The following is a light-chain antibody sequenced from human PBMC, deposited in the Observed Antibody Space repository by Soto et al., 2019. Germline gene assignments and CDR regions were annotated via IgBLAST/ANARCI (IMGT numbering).Light chain of an antibody. Sequence: IVLTQSPATLSLSPGKRATLSCRASQNISSYLIWYQQKPGQAPSLLIYGASTRATGVPDRFSGTGSGTEFTLTISSLKSEDYAVYYCQQYKSWPPITFGQGTRLEIK. CDR2: GAS. CDR1: QNISSY. V-gene: IGKV3-15*01. J-gene: IGKJ5*01. CDR3: QQYKSWPPIT.